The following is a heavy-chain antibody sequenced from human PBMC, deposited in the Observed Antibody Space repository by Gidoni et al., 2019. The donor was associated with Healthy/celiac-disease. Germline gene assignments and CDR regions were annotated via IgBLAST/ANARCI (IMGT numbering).Heavy chain of an antibody. J-gene: IGHJ4*02. CDR2: ISYDGSNK. V-gene: IGHV3-30-3*01. CDR1: GFTFRSYA. CDR3: ARDPSYGGKGYFDY. Sequence: QVQLVESGGGVVQPGRSLRLSCAASGFTFRSYAMHWVRQAPGKGLEWVAVISYDGSNKYYADSVKGRFTISRDNSKNTLYLQMNSLRAEDTAVYYCARDPSYGGKGYFDYWGQGTLVTVSS. D-gene: IGHD4-17*01.